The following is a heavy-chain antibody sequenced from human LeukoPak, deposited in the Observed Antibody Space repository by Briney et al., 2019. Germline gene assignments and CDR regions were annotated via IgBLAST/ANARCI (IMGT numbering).Heavy chain of an antibody. J-gene: IGHJ4*02. CDR1: GYTFTSYG. CDR3: ARDRDSSGWLNFDY. CDR2: ISAYNGNT. Sequence: GASVKVSCKASGYTFTSYGISWVRQAPGQGLEWMGWISAYNGNTNYAQKLQGRVTMATDTSTSTAYMELRSLRSDDTAVYYCARDRDSSGWLNFDYWGQGTLVTVSS. D-gene: IGHD6-19*01. V-gene: IGHV1-18*01.